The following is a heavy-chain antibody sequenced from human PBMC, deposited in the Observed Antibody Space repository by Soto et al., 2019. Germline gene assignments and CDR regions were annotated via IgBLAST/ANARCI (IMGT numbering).Heavy chain of an antibody. CDR2: ISAYNGNT. CDR1: GYTFTSYG. V-gene: IGHV1-18*01. J-gene: IGHJ6*02. CDR3: ASHYDSSGLRGKYGMDV. Sequence: QVQLVQSGAEVKKPGASVKVSCKASGYTFTSYGISWVRQAPGQGLEWMGWISAYNGNTNYAQKLQVRVTMTTDTSTSTAYMELRSLRSDDTAVYYCASHYDSSGLRGKYGMDVWGQGTTVTVSS. D-gene: IGHD3-22*01.